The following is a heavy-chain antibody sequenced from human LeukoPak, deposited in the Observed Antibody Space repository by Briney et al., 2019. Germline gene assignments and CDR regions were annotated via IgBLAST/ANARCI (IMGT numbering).Heavy chain of an antibody. V-gene: IGHV1-18*01. J-gene: IGHJ4*02. D-gene: IGHD3-9*01. CDR3: ARDGDYDILTGYSPFDY. Sequence: ASVKVSCKASGYTLTSYGISWVRQAPGQGLEWMGWISAYNGNTNYAQKLQGRVTMTTDTSTSTAYMELRSLRSDDTAVYYCARDGDYDILTGYSPFDYWGQGTLVTVSS. CDR2: ISAYNGNT. CDR1: GYTLTSYG.